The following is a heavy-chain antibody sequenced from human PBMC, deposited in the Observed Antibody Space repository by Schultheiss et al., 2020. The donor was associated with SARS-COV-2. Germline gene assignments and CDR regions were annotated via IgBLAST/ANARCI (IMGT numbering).Heavy chain of an antibody. V-gene: IGHV1-2*04. CDR1: GYTFTSYD. CDR2: MNPNSGVT. J-gene: IGHJ4*02. D-gene: IGHD6-13*01. Sequence: KVSCKASGYTFTSYDINWVRQATGQGLEWMGWMNPNSGVTNYSQKFQGWVTMTRDTSISTASMELSRLRSDDTAVYYCARDITAAGDYWGQGTLVTVSS. CDR3: ARDITAAGDY.